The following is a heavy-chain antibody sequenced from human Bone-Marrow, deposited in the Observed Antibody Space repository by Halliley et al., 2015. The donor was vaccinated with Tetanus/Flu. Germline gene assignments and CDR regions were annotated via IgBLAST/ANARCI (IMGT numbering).Heavy chain of an antibody. Sequence: SLRLSCTASGFTFSSYWMTWVRQAPGKGLEWVANIKEDGSQKFYVDSSKGRFTISRDNAENSLYLRMNSLRAEDTAVYFCARDRDTGTYYMKNNVPIPRVGYGMDVWGQGTTVTVSS. V-gene: IGHV3-7*03. CDR1: GFTFSSYW. J-gene: IGHJ6*02. CDR2: IKEDGSQK. D-gene: IGHD1-26*01. CDR3: ARDRDTGTYYMKNNVPIPRVGYGMDV.